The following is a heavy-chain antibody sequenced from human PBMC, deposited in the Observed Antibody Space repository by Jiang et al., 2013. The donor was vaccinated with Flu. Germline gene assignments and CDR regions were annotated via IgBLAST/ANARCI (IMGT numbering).Heavy chain of an antibody. D-gene: IGHD1-26*01. CDR2: IDPSDSYT. V-gene: IGHV5-10-1*01. Sequence: GAEVKKPGESLRISCKGSGYSFTSYWISWVRQMPGKGLEWMGRIDPSDSYTNYSPSFQGHVTISADKSISTAYLQWSSLKASDTAMYYCARRGQRWELLDLFDYWGQGTLVTVSS. CDR1: GYSFTSYW. CDR3: ARRGQRWELLDLFDY. J-gene: IGHJ4*02.